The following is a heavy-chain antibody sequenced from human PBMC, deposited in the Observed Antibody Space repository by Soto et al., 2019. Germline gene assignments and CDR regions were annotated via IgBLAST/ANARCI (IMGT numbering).Heavy chain of an antibody. V-gene: IGHV4-59*08. D-gene: IGHD1-26*01. CDR1: GGSTSGYY. Sequence: SETLSLTCTVTGGSTSGYYWSWLRQPPGKGLEWIGYNSYSGSTDYNPSLKSRVTISVDTSKNQFSLKLSSATAADTAVYYCARHGGSYSFDYWGQGTLVTVSS. J-gene: IGHJ4*02. CDR2: NSYSGST. CDR3: ARHGGSYSFDY.